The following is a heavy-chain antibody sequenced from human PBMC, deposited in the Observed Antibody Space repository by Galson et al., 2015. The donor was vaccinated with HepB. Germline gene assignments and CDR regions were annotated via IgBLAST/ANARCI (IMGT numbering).Heavy chain of an antibody. J-gene: IGHJ4*01. D-gene: IGHD3-22*01. CDR2: IIPIFGTA. V-gene: IGHV1-69*06. CDR1: GGTFSSYA. Sequence: SVKVSCKASGGTFSSYAISWVRQAPGQGLEWMGGIIPIFGTANYAQKFQGRVTITADKSTSTAYMELSSLRSEDTAVYYCARGSSGYLGCYFHYCGHGTLVTGSS. CDR3: ARGSSGYLGCYFHY.